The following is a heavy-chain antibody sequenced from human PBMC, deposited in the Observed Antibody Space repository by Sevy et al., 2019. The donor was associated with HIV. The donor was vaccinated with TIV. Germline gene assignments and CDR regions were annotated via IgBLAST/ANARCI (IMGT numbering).Heavy chain of an antibody. CDR2: ISSTSYTI. CDR1: GFTFSSYS. CDR3: ARAVRSGQLLSGMDV. V-gene: IGHV3-48*01. Sequence: GGSLRLSCGVSGFTFSSYSMNWVRQAPGKGLEWVSYISSTSYTIYYAYSMKGRFTISRDNAKNSVHLQMNSLRAEDTAVYYCARAVRSGQLLSGMDVWGQGTTVPVSS. D-gene: IGHD2-2*01. J-gene: IGHJ6*02.